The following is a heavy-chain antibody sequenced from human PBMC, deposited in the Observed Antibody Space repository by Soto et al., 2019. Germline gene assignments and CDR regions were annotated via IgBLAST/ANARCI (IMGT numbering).Heavy chain of an antibody. V-gene: IGHV5-10-1*01. J-gene: IGHJ4*02. CDR3: ARQIYDSDTGPNFQYSLDS. CDR1: GYRFAGYW. D-gene: IGHD3-16*01. CDR2: IDTSDSHT. Sequence: AALKISCKGSGYRFAGYWITWVRQKPGKGRGWMGRIDTSDSHTYYSPSFRVHVTISGTKSSTTVFLQWSSLRASDTAMYYCARQIYDSDTGPNFQYSLDSWGQGTPVTVSS.